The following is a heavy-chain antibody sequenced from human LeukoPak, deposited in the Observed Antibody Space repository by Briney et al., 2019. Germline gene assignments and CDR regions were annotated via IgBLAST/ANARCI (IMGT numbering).Heavy chain of an antibody. CDR1: GYTFTSYG. D-gene: IGHD4-23*01. Sequence: AASVKVSCKASGYTFTSYGISWVRQAPGQGLEWMGWISAYNGNTNYAQKLQGRVTMTTDTSTSTAYMELRSLRSDDTAVYYCARQGYGGNSQGAADYWGQGTLVTVSS. CDR2: ISAYNGNT. V-gene: IGHV1-18*01. J-gene: IGHJ4*02. CDR3: ARQGYGGNSQGAADY.